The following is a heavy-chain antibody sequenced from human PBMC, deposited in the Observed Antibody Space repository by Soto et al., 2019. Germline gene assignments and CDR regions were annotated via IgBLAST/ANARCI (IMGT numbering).Heavy chain of an antibody. D-gene: IGHD2-15*01. V-gene: IGHV1-2*04. CDR3: ARGHPGIVVVVAATWGMDV. J-gene: IGHJ6*02. CDR2: INPNSGGT. CDR1: GYTFTSYA. Sequence: ASVKVSCKASGYTFTSYAMHWVRQAPGQGLEWMGWINPNSGGTNYAQKFQGWVTMTRDTSISTAYMELSRLRSDDTAVYYCARGHPGIVVVVAATWGMDVWGQGTTVTVSS.